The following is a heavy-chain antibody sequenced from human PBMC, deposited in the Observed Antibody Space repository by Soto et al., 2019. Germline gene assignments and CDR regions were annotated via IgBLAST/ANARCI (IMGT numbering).Heavy chain of an antibody. CDR3: ASQLAARPPSYFDY. V-gene: IGHV4-39*01. J-gene: IGHJ4*02. CDR1: GGSISSSSYY. CDR2: IYYSGST. Sequence: SEPLSLTCTVSGGSISSSSYYWGWIRQPPGKGLEWIGSIYYSGSTYYNPSLKSRVTISVDTSKNQFSLKLSSVTAADTAVYYCASQLAARPPSYFDYWGQGTLVTVSS. D-gene: IGHD6-6*01.